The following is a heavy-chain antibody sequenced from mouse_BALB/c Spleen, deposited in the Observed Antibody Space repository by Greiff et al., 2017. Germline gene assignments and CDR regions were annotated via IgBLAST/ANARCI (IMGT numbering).Heavy chain of an antibody. J-gene: IGHJ1*01. CDR3: ARYGWDYWYFDV. Sequence: EVKLMESGGGLVQPGGSRKLSCAASGFTFSSFGMHWVRQAPEKGLEWVAYISSGSSTIYYADTVKGRFTISRDNPKNTLFLQMTSLRSEDTAMYYCARYGWDYWYFDVWGAGTTVTVSS. D-gene: IGHD1-2*01. CDR1: GFTFSSFG. V-gene: IGHV5-17*02. CDR2: ISSGSSTI.